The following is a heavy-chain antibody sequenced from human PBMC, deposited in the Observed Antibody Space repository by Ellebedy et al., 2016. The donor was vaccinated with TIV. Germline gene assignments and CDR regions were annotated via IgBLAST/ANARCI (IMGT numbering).Heavy chain of an antibody. CDR2: ITAGGGSI. J-gene: IGHJ4*02. CDR3: ARKYSSAWWADH. V-gene: IGHV3-23*01. D-gene: IGHD6-19*01. Sequence: GESLKISCAASGFTFSDHAMTWVRQTPGKGLEWVSGITAGGGSIHYVDSVKGRFTISRDNSKKTLYLQMNSLRAEDTATYYCARKYSSAWWADHWGQGTLVTVSS. CDR1: GFTFSDHA.